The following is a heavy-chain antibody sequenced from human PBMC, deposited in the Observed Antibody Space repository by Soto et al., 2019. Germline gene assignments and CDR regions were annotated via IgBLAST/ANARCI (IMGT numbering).Heavy chain of an antibody. CDR3: ARDLPPHINGITSLFDS. CDR2: TYFRSRWYY. Sequence: PSQTLSLTCAISGDSVSSNSAAWNWIRQSPSRGLEWLGRTYFRSRWYYDYAVSVKSRITINPDTSKNQFSLQLNSLTPEDTAVYYCARDLPPHINGITSLFDSWGQGTLVTVSS. D-gene: IGHD1-7*01. CDR1: GDSVSSNSAA. J-gene: IGHJ5*01. V-gene: IGHV6-1*01.